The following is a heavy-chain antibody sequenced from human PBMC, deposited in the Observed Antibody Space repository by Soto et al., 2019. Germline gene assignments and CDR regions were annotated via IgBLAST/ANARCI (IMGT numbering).Heavy chain of an antibody. V-gene: IGHV1-69*13. CDR1: GGTFSSYA. D-gene: IGHD2-8*01. Sequence: SVKVACKASGGTFSSYAISWVRQAPGQGLEWMGGIIPIFGTANYAQKFQGRVTITADESTSTAYMELSSLRSEDTAVYYCARGGLGYCTNGVCYGAFDTWGQGTMVTVSS. CDR2: IIPIFGTA. J-gene: IGHJ3*02. CDR3: ARGGLGYCTNGVCYGAFDT.